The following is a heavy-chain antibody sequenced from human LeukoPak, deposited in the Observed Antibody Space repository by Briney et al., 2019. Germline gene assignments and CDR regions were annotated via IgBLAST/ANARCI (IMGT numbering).Heavy chain of an antibody. D-gene: IGHD1-14*01. CDR3: ARHGPKPGTADALDI. CDR1: GYSFPDYW. Sequence: GEPLKISGKASGYSFPDYWIGGVRQLPGKGLDWMGIIYPGDSDTRESPSFQGQLTVSADTSINTAYLQWKSLRASDTAMYFCARHGPKPGTADALDIWGQGTMVTVSS. CDR2: IYPGDSDT. V-gene: IGHV5-51*01. J-gene: IGHJ3*02.